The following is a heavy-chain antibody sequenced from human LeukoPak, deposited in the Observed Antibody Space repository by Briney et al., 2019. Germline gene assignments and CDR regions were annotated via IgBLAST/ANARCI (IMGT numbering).Heavy chain of an antibody. V-gene: IGHV1-18*01. CDR1: GYTFTSYG. CDR2: ISAYNGNT. J-gene: IGHJ6*02. Sequence: ASVKVSCKASGYTFTSYGISWVRQAPGQGLEWMGWISAYNGNTNYAQKLRGRVTMTTDTSTSTAYMELRSLRSDDTAVYYCAREPADWYCSGGSCQDYYYYGMDVWGQGTTVTVSS. D-gene: IGHD2-15*01. CDR3: AREPADWYCSGGSCQDYYYYGMDV.